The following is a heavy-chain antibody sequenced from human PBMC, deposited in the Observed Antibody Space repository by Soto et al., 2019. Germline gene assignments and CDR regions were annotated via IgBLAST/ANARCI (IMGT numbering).Heavy chain of an antibody. CDR2: IWYHGTTK. V-gene: IGHV3-33*01. J-gene: IGHJ5*02. CDR1: GFSLSRYG. Sequence: PGGSLRLSCEVSGFSLSRYGMHWVRQAPGKGLEWVAVIWYHGTTKNYADPVKGRFTISRDISKNTVYLQMDSLEVEDTAVYYCARDVDTTSHLNWFDPWGQGVMVTVSS. CDR3: ARDVDTTSHLNWFDP. D-gene: IGHD5-18*01.